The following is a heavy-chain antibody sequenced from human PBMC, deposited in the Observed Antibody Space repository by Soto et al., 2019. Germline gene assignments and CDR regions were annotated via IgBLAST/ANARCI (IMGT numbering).Heavy chain of an antibody. D-gene: IGHD6-13*01. Sequence: QVQLVQSGAEVKKPGASVKVSCKASGYTFTSYGISWVRQAPGQGLEWMGWISAYNGNTNYAPKLQGRVTMTTDTSKSKANMEQRSLRYDDTSVYYCARDRRQQLDLGWFDPRGQGTLVT. J-gene: IGHJ5*02. V-gene: IGHV1-18*01. CDR2: ISAYNGNT. CDR3: ARDRRQQLDLGWFDP. CDR1: GYTFTSYG.